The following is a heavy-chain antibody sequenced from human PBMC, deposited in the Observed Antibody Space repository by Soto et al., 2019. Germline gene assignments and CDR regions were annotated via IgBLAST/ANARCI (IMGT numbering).Heavy chain of an antibody. V-gene: IGHV3-74*01. CDR1: EFPFRGRS. CDR2: IDKVGTDS. CDR3: ARGWFGPDV. Sequence: EVQLVESGGGLVQLGGSLRLSCAASEFPFRGRSVHWVRQAPGKGLVWVSGIDKVGTDSTYADSVTGGFTSSRDNAKNTVYLKMNSLIVEDTAVYYCARGWFGPDVWGKGTTVSVS. D-gene: IGHD3-10*01. J-gene: IGHJ6*03.